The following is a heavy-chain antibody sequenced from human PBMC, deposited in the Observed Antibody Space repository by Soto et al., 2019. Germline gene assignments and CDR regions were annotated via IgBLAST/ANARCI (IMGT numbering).Heavy chain of an antibody. J-gene: IGHJ5*02. V-gene: IGHV3-23*01. CDR1: GFTFSSYA. CDR2: IRGSGGST. Sequence: EVQLLESGGGLVQPGGSLRLSCAASGFTFSSYAMSWVRQAPGKGLEWVSAIRGSGGSTYYADSVKGRFTISRDNSXXQXNXXIHGVSAEETAVYCCEERARVDIVVVVAAPNWFDPRGQGTLVTGSS. D-gene: IGHD2-15*01. CDR3: EERARVDIVVVVAAPNWFDP.